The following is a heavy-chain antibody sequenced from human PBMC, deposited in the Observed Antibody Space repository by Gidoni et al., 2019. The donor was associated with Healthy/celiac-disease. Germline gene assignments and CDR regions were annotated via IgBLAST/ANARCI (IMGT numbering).Heavy chain of an antibody. Sequence: QVQLQQWGAGRLKPSETLSLTCAVYGGSFSGYYWSWIRQPPGKGLEWIGEINHSGSTNYNPSLKSRVTISVDTSKNQFSLKLSSVTAADTAVYYCARGHGSGSYSFDYWGQGTLVTVSS. V-gene: IGHV4-34*01. CDR2: INHSGST. CDR1: GGSFSGYY. CDR3: ARGHGSGSYSFDY. D-gene: IGHD3-10*01. J-gene: IGHJ4*02.